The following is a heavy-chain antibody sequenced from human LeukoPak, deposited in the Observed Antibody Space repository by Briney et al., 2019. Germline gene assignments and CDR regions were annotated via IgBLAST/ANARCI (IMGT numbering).Heavy chain of an antibody. V-gene: IGHV3-30-3*01. CDR2: ISYDGSSK. CDR1: GFTFSSYA. D-gene: IGHD3-3*01. CDR3: ARGYDFWSGYSLNNDY. Sequence: GGSLRLSCAASGFTFSSYAMHWVRQAPGKGLEWVAVISYDGSSKYYADSVKGRFTISRDNSKNTLYLQMNSLRAEDTAVYYCARGYDFWSGYSLNNDYWGQGTLVTVSS. J-gene: IGHJ4*02.